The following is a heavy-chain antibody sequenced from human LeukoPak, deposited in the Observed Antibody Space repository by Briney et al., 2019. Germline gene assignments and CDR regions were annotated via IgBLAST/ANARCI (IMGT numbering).Heavy chain of an antibody. CDR1: GNSISSGYY. D-gene: IGHD3-10*01. CDR2: IYHSGRT. J-gene: IGHJ4*02. V-gene: IGHV4-38-2*02. Sequence: SKTLSLTCTVSGNSISSGYYWGWIRQPPGKGLEWIGSIYHSGRTYYNPSLKSRVTISVDTSKNQFSLKLSSVTAADTAVYYCARFPLGVIGDYWGQGTLVTVSS. CDR3: ARFPLGVIGDY.